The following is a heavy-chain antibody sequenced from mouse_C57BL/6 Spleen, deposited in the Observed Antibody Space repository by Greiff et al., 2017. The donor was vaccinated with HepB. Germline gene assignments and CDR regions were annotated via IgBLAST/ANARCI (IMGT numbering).Heavy chain of an antibody. CDR1: GFTFSSYA. CDR2: ISDGGSYT. J-gene: IGHJ2*01. V-gene: IGHV5-4*01. CDR3: ARDQDYGSSLDD. Sequence: EVQLVESGGGLVKPGGSLKLSCAASGFTFSSYAMSWVRQTPEKRLEWVATISDGGSYTYYPDNVKGRFTISRDNAKNNLYLQMSHLKSEDTAMYYCARDQDYGSSLDDWGQGTTLTVSS. D-gene: IGHD1-1*01.